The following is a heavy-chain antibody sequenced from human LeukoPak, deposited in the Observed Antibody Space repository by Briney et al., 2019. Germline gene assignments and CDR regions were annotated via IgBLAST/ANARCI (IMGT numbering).Heavy chain of an antibody. CDR2: IYYSGST. Sequence: SETLSLTCTVFGGSISSSSYYWGWIRQPPGKGLQWIRNIYYSGSTYYNPSLKSRVTISVDTSKKQFSLKLSSVTAADTAVYYCARFNPAAGSFCFDYWGQGTLVTVSS. D-gene: IGHD6-13*01. J-gene: IGHJ4*02. CDR1: GGSISSSSYY. CDR3: ARFNPAAGSFCFDY. V-gene: IGHV4-39*01.